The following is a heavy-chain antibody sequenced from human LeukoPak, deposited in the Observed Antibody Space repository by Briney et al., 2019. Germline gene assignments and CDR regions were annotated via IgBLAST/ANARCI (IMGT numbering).Heavy chain of an antibody. J-gene: IGHJ4*02. CDR2: THHTGAT. D-gene: IGHD2-15*01. V-gene: IGHV4-4*02. Sequence: PSETLSLTCAVSGGSISSNNYWSWVRQPPGEGLEWIGETHHTGATKYNPSLNSRVTLSVDKSKNQLSLKLISVTAADTAVYYCAAHKGYLLDSWGQGTLVTVSS. CDR3: AAHKGYLLDS. CDR1: GGSISSNNY.